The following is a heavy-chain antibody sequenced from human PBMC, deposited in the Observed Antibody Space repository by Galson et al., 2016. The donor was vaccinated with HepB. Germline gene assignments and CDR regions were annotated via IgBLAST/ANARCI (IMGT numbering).Heavy chain of an antibody. Sequence: LSLTCAVYGGSFSGYYWSWIRQSPGKGLEWIGEINRGGTTNYNPSLKSRVTNSVDTSKNQFSLNLTSVTAADTAVYYCARGFNSFGSGSCNAFDIWGQGTMVTVSS. CDR3: ARGFNSFGSGSCNAFDI. J-gene: IGHJ3*02. CDR1: GGSFSGYY. D-gene: IGHD3-10*01. CDR2: INRGGTT. V-gene: IGHV4-34*01.